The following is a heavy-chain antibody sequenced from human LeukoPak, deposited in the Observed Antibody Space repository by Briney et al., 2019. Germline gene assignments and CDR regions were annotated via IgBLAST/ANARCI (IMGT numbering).Heavy chain of an antibody. CDR1: GYTFTSYG. J-gene: IGHJ5*02. CDR2: ISAHDGRT. CDR3: ARGDVVVSAAVRFDP. D-gene: IGHD2-2*01. Sequence: ASVKLSCKASGYTFTSYGITWVRQAPGQGLEWMGWISAHDGRTNYAQKFQGRVTMTTDTSTSTAYMELRSLRSDDTAVYYCARGDVVVSAAVRFDPWGQGTLVTVSS. V-gene: IGHV1-18*01.